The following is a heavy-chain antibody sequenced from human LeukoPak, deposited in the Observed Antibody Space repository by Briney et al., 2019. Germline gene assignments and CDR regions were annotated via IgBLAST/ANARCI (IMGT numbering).Heavy chain of an antibody. D-gene: IGHD1-1*01. J-gene: IGHJ4*02. Sequence: GGSLRLSCAASGFTFSDYYMSWVRQAPGKGLEWVAVTRFDGSIKQYADSVKGRFTISRDDSKNTLYLQMNFLKSEDTAVYYCARWGGTRQYYFDYWGQGTLVTVSS. V-gene: IGHV3-33*08. CDR2: TRFDGSIK. CDR1: GFTFSDYY. CDR3: ARWGGTRQYYFDY.